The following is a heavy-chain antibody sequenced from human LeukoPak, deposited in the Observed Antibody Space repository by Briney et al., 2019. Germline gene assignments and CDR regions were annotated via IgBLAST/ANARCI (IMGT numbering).Heavy chain of an antibody. D-gene: IGHD3-10*01. CDR1: GYSFTNYW. J-gene: IGHJ6*03. CDR3: ARQSPPGSGGYYYYMDV. CDR2: LYPGDSDA. V-gene: IGHV5-51*01. Sequence: GESLKISCKASGYSFTNYWIAWVRQMPGKGLEWMGILYPGDSDARYSPSFQGQVTISADKSISTAYLQWSSLKASDSAIYYCARQSPPGSGGYYYYMDVWAKGTTVTVS.